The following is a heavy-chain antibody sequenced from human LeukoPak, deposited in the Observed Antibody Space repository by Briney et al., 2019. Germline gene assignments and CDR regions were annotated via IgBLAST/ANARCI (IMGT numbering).Heavy chain of an antibody. Sequence: GASVKVSCKASGYTFTSYYMHWVRQAPGQGLEWMGIINPSGGSTSYAQKFQGRVTMTRDTSTSTVYMKLSSLRSEDTAVYYCASWTLGAYCSGGSCYSGDGAFDIWGQGTMVTVSS. CDR1: GYTFTSYY. J-gene: IGHJ3*02. CDR2: INPSGGST. V-gene: IGHV1-46*01. CDR3: ASWTLGAYCSGGSCYSGDGAFDI. D-gene: IGHD2-15*01.